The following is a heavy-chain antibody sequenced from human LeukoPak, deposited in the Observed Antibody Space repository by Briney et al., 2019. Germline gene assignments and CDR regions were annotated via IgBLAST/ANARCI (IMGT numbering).Heavy chain of an antibody. D-gene: IGHD6-13*01. Sequence: SVKVASKAAAYILTASYIHWVRQAPGQGLEWMGRIIPILGIANYAQKFQGRVTITADKSTRTAYMEPSSLRSKDTAVNYRARVHSSSWY. V-gene: IGHV1-69*02. CDR2: IIPILGIA. J-gene: IGHJ2*01. CDR1: AYILTASY. CDR3: ARVHSSSWY.